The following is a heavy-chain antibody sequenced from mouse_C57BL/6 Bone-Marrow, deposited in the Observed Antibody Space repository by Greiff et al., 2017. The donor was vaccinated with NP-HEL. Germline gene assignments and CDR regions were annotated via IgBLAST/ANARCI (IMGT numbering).Heavy chain of an antibody. CDR3: ARSLYYGNSYYAMDY. V-gene: IGHV3-6*01. D-gene: IGHD2-1*01. Sequence: EVQLVESGPGLVKPSQSLSLTCSVPGYSITSGYYWNWIRQFPGNKLEWMGYISYDGSNNYNPSLKNRISITRDTSKNQFFLKLNSVTTEDTATYYCARSLYYGNSYYAMDYWGQGTSVTVAS. CDR1: GYSITSGYY. J-gene: IGHJ4*01. CDR2: ISYDGSN.